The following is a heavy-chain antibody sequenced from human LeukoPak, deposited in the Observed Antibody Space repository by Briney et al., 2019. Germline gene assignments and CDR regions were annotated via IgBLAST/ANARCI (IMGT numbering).Heavy chain of an antibody. D-gene: IGHD3-16*01. CDR3: ARGWASEAFDY. V-gene: IGHV3-21*01. J-gene: IGHJ4*02. CDR2: ISSSSSYI. Sequence: PGGSLRLSCAASGFTFSSYSMNWVRQAPARGLEWVSSISSSSSYIYYADSVKGRFTISRDNAKNSLYLQMDSLRAEDTAVYYCARGWASEAFDYWGQGTLVTVSS. CDR1: GFTFSSYS.